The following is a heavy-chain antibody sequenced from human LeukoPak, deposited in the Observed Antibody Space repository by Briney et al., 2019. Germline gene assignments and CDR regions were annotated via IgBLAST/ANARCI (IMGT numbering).Heavy chain of an antibody. Sequence: GGSLRLSCAVSGITLSNYGMSWVRQAPGKGLEWVAGISGSGGRTTYGDSVKGRFTISRDNPKNTLYLQMNSQRAEDTAVYFCAKRGVVIRVILVGFHKEAFYFDSWGQGALVTVSS. CDR2: ISGSGGRT. J-gene: IGHJ4*02. CDR1: GITLSNYG. V-gene: IGHV3-23*01. D-gene: IGHD3-22*01. CDR3: AKRGVVIRVILVGFHKEAFYFDS.